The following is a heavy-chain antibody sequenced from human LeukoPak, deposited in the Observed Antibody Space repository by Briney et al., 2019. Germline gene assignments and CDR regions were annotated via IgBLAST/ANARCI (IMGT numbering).Heavy chain of an antibody. D-gene: IGHD6-13*01. CDR1: GYTFTGYY. Sequence: ASVKVSCKASGYTFTGYYMHWVRRAPGQGLEWMGWINPNSGGTNYAQKFQGRVIMTRDTSISTAYMELSSLRSEDTAVYYCARAGSSWFIWGQGTLVTVSS. V-gene: IGHV1-2*02. J-gene: IGHJ4*02. CDR2: INPNSGGT. CDR3: ARAGSSWFI.